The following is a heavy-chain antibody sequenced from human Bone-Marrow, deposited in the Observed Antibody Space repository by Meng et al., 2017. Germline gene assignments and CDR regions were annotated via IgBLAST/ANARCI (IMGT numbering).Heavy chain of an antibody. CDR3: ARILYDYVWGSYRYKRYAFDI. V-gene: IGHV2-26*01. CDR1: GFSLSNARMG. CDR2: IFSNDEK. J-gene: IGHJ3*02. Sequence: SGPTLVKPTETLTLTCTGSGFSLSNARMGVSWIRQPPGKALEWLAHIFSNDEKSYSTSLRSRLTISKDTSKSQVVLTMTNMDPVDTATYYCARILYDYVWGSYRYKRYAFDIWGQGTMVTVSS. D-gene: IGHD3-16*02.